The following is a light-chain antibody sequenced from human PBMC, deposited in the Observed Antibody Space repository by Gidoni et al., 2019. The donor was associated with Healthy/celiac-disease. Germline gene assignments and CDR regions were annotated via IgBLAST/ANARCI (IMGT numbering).Light chain of an antibody. CDR2: EVS. CDR3: RSYTSSSALV. V-gene: IGLV2-14*01. CDR1: SSDVGGYNY. Sequence: QSALTQPASVSGSPGHSITISCTGTSSDVGGYNYVSWYQQHPGRAPKLMIYEVSNRPSGVSNRFSGSKSGNTASLTISGLQAEDEANYYCRSYTSSSALVFGGGTKVTVL. J-gene: IGLJ2*01.